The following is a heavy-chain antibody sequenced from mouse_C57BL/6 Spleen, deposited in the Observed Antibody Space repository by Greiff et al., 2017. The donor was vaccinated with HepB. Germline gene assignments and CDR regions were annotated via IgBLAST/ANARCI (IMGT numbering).Heavy chain of an antibody. Sequence: VQLQQPGAELVRPGSSVKLSCKASGYTFTSYWMHWVKQRPIQGLEWIGNIDPSDSETHYNQKFKDKATLTVDKSSSTAYMQLSSLTSEDSAVYYCARSGYYYGSSQYYFDYWGQGTTLTVSS. J-gene: IGHJ2*01. V-gene: IGHV1-52*01. CDR3: ARSGYYYGSSQYYFDY. CDR2: IDPSDSET. CDR1: GYTFTSYW. D-gene: IGHD1-1*01.